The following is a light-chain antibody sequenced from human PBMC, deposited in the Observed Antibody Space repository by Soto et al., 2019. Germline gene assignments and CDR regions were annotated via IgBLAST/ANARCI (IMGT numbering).Light chain of an antibody. J-gene: IGKJ5*01. CDR1: QSVSSSY. CDR2: GAP. CDR3: QQYNNWPPIN. V-gene: IGKV3-15*01. Sequence: ESVLTQSPGTLSLSPGERSTLSCRAGQSVSSSYLAWYQQKPGQAPRLLIYGAPRRAPGIPGRFSGAGSGTEFTLTISSLQSEDFAVYYCQQYNNWPPINFGQGTRLEIK.